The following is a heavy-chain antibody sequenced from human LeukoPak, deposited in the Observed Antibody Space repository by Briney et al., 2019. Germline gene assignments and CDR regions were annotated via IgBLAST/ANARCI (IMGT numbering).Heavy chain of an antibody. J-gene: IGHJ4*02. V-gene: IGHV3-30*04. D-gene: IGHD3-10*01. Sequence: GGSLRLSCAASGFTFSSYAMHWVRQAPGKGLEWVAVISYDGSNKYYADSVKGRFTISRDNSKNTLYLQMNSLRAEDTAVYYCARERDYCGSGSYYSFGDYWGQGTLVTVSS. CDR2: ISYDGSNK. CDR1: GFTFSSYA. CDR3: ARERDYCGSGSYYSFGDY.